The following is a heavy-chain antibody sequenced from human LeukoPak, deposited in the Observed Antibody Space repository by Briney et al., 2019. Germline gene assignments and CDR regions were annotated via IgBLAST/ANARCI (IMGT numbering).Heavy chain of an antibody. CDR1: GFTFSSYA. V-gene: IGHV3-23*01. Sequence: GGSLRLSCAASGFTFSSYAVSWVRQAPGKGLEWVSAISGSGGSTYYADSVKGRFTISRDNSKNTLYLQMNSLRAEDTAVYYCAKDRRAAYYYGSGSPTFDPWGQGTLVTVSS. J-gene: IGHJ5*02. D-gene: IGHD3-10*01. CDR2: ISGSGGST. CDR3: AKDRRAAYYYGSGSPTFDP.